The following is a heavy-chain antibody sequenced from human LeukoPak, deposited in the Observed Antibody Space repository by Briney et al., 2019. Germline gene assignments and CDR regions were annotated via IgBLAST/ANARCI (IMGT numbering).Heavy chain of an antibody. CDR1: GGSISSGSYY. J-gene: IGHJ5*02. CDR2: IYTSGST. Sequence: SETLSLTCSVSGGSISSGSYYWSWIRQPAGKGLEWIGRIYTSGSTNYNPSLKSRVTISVDTSKNQFSLKLSSVTAADTAVYYCALSGSGAAAMYRWFDPWGQGTLVTVSS. D-gene: IGHD2-2*01. CDR3: ALSGSGAAAMYRWFDP. V-gene: IGHV4-61*02.